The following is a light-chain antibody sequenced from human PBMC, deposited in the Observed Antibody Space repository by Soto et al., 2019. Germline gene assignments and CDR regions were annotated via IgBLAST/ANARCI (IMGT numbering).Light chain of an antibody. V-gene: IGKV3-20*01. J-gene: IGKJ1*01. CDR2: GAS. CDR1: QSVSSSF. Sequence: EIVLTQSPGTLSLSPGERATLSCRASQSVSSSFLAWYQQKPGQAPRLLIYGASSRATGIPDRFSGSGSGTDFTLTISSLEPEDFAVYYCQQYERSPRTFGQGTKVEIK. CDR3: QQYERSPRT.